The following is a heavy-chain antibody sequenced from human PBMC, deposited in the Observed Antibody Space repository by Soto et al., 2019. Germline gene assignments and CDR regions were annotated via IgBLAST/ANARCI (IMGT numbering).Heavy chain of an antibody. CDR2: IYYSGST. Sequence: NPSETLSLTCTVSGGSISSGDYYWSWIRQPPGKGLEWIGYIYYSGSTYYNPSLKSRVTISVDTSKNQFSLKLSSVTAADTAVYYCAREPAAGSFDYWGQGTLVTVSS. V-gene: IGHV4-30-4*01. CDR3: AREPAAGSFDY. J-gene: IGHJ4*02. D-gene: IGHD6-13*01. CDR1: GGSISSGDYY.